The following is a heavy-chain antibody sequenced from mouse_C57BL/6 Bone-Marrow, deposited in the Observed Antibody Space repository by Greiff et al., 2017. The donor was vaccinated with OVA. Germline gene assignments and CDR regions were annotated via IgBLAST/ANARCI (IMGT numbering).Heavy chain of an antibody. CDR3: ARDYSNPYYYAMDY. J-gene: IGHJ4*01. CDR1: GYTFTSYW. CDR2: IYPGSGNT. V-gene: IGHV1-55*01. Sequence: VQLQESGAELVKPGASVKMSCKASGYTFTSYWITWVKQRPGQGLEWIGDIYPGSGNTNYNEKFKSKATLTVDTSSSTAYMQLSSLTSEDSAVYYCARDYSNPYYYAMDYWGQGTSVTVSS. D-gene: IGHD2-5*01.